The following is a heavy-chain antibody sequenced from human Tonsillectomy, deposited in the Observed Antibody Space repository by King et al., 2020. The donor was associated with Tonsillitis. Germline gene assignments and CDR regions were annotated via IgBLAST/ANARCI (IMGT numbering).Heavy chain of an antibody. CDR1: GGSISSGAYY. CDR2: ISYSGST. D-gene: IGHD3-10*01. V-gene: IGHV4-30-4*01. Sequence: VQLQESGPGLVKPSQTLSLTCTVSGGSISSGAYYWSWIRQPPGKGLEWIGYISYSGSTYYNPSLKSRVTLSVDTSKNQFSLRLSFVTAADTAVYYCARDTDYYARDGYFFYGMDVWGQGTTVTVSS. J-gene: IGHJ6*02. CDR3: ARDTDYYARDGYFFYGMDV.